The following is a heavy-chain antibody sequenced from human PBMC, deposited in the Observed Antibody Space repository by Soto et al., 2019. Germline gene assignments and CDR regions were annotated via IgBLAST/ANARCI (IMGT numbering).Heavy chain of an antibody. V-gene: IGHV1-69*01. D-gene: IGHD1-1*01. Sequence: QVQLVQSGAELRKPGSSVKVSCKASGGTFSDFTINWVRQAPGQRLEWMGGIIRIFDTANYAEKFQGRVTITADESTSTSFMEVSSPRSEDTAVYYCARNGTLTGYSYGMNVWGQGTMVTVSS. CDR2: IIRIFDTA. CDR1: GGTFSDFT. J-gene: IGHJ6*02. CDR3: ARNGTLTGYSYGMNV.